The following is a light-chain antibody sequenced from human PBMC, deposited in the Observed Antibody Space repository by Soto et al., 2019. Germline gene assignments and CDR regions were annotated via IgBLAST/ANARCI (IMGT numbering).Light chain of an antibody. CDR3: QHYNSYSEA. J-gene: IGKJ1*01. CDR1: QSISGW. V-gene: IGKV1-5*03. CDR2: KAS. Sequence: DIQMTQSPYTLSASVGDRVTITCRASQSISGWLAWYQQKPGKAPKLLIYKASSLESGVPSRFSGSGSGTEFTLTISSLQPDDFATYYCQHYNSYSEAFGQGTKVDIK.